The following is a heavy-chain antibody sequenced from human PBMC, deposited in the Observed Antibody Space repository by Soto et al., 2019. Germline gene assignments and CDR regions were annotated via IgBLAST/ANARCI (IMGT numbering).Heavy chain of an antibody. Sequence: QVQLVQSGGEVKKPGSSVTVSCKASGGTFGNSAISWVRQAPGQGLEWMGGIIPIFPTPDYAQKFQGRVTTTADESTSAADREVTSLGSEDTAVYCCARDKNRLQTSGNYYYGMDVWGKGATVTVTS. D-gene: IGHD6-25*01. CDR2: IIPIFPTP. CDR1: GGTFGNSA. CDR3: ARDKNRLQTSGNYYYGMDV. J-gene: IGHJ6*04. V-gene: IGHV1-69*12.